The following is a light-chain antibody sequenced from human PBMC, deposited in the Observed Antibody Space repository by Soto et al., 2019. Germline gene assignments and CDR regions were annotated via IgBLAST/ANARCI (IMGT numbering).Light chain of an antibody. CDR3: PLYKIHPST. CDR2: MAS. Sequence: DVKVKMSPSTLSATAGERVTMTWGACQSISSWLAWYQQKPGKAPKLLIYMASSLDSGVPSRFSGSGSGTDFTLTLSILQPDDFAPYYSPLYKIHPSTFAHRTMLDI. J-gene: IGKJ1*01. V-gene: IGKV1-5*03. CDR1: QSISSW.